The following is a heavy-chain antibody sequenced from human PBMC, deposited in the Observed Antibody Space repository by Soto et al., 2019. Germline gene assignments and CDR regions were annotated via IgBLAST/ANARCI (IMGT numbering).Heavy chain of an antibody. CDR1: GGSISSYY. J-gene: IGHJ4*02. V-gene: IGHV4-59*01. D-gene: IGHD6-13*01. CDR3: ARGEAYSSSWSTMYYFDY. CDR2: IYYSGST. Sequence: SETLSLTCTVSGGSISSYYWSWIRQPPGKGLEWIGYIYYSGSTNYNPSLKSRVTISVDTSKNQFSLKLSSVTAADTAVYYCARGEAYSSSWSTMYYFDYWGQGTLVTVSS.